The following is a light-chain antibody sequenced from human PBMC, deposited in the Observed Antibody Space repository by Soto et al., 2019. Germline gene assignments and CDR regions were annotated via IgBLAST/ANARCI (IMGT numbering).Light chain of an antibody. CDR1: QSIGAN. CDR2: GAS. J-gene: IGKJ1*01. CDR3: QQYNNWPRT. V-gene: IGKV3-15*01. Sequence: EIVMTQSRATLSVSPRERATLSCRASQSIGANLAWYQQKPGQAPRLLIYGASSRATGIPARFSGSGSGTEFTLTLSSLQSEDFAVYYCQQYNNWPRTLGQGTKVEIK.